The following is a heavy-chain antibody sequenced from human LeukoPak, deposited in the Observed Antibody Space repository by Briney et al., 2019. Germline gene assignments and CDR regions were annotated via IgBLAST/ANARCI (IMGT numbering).Heavy chain of an antibody. CDR3: TSSGSSGAGDFDF. V-gene: IGHV3-15*01. Sequence: GGSLRLSCVASGITFSKAWMTWVRQAPGKGLEWVGRIKSKIDGGTTDYAAPVKARFTISRDDSQKTLYLQMNSLETEDTGVYYCTSSGSSGAGDFDFWGQGTLVAVSS. D-gene: IGHD1-26*01. CDR2: IKSKIDGGTT. J-gene: IGHJ4*02. CDR1: GITFSKAW.